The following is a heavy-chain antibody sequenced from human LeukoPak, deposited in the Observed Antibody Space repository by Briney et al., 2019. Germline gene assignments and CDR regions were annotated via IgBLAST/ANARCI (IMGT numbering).Heavy chain of an antibody. V-gene: IGHV3-30-3*01. Sequence: LXXXXSGFTXSSYAXHWVRXAPGKXXEWVAVISYDGSNKYYADSVKGRFTISRDNSKNTLYLQMNSLRAEDTAVYYCAREYPGKDGSWYDYYYGMDVWGQGTTVTVSS. CDR2: ISYDGSNK. CDR3: AREYPGKDGSWYDYYYGMDV. J-gene: IGHJ6*02. CDR1: GFTXSSYA. D-gene: IGHD6-13*01.